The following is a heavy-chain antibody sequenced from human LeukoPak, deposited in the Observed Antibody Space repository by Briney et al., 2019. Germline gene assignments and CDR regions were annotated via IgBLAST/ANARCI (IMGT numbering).Heavy chain of an antibody. CDR2: INHSGST. V-gene: IGHV4-34*01. CDR3: ARGRYYDFWSGYYRVYFDY. D-gene: IGHD3-3*01. Sequence: TPSETLSLTCAVYGGSFSGYYWSWIRQPPGKGLEWIGEINHSGSTNYNPSLKSRVTISVDTSKNQFSLKLSSVTAADTAVYYCARGRYYDFWSGYYRVYFDYWGQGTLVTVSS. CDR1: GGSFSGYY. J-gene: IGHJ4*02.